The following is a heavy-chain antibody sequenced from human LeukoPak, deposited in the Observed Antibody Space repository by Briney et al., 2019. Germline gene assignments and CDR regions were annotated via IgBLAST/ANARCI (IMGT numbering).Heavy chain of an antibody. CDR1: GFKFSSYG. V-gene: IGHV3-33*01. J-gene: IGHJ6*02. Sequence: GGSLRLSCAASGFKFSSYGMHCLRQAPGKGLEWVAIIWYDGSNKYYADSVKGRFIISRDNSKNTLYLQMNSLRAEDTAVYYCARDPLESAYYHYYYYGMDVWGQGTTVTVSS. CDR3: ARDPLESAYYHYYYYGMDV. D-gene: IGHD3-22*01. CDR2: IWYDGSNK.